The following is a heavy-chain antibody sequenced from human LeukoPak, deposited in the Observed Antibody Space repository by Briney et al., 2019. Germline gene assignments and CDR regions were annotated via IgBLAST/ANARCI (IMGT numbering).Heavy chain of an antibody. CDR3: ARVRAPLHWYFDL. V-gene: IGHV3-66*01. J-gene: IGHJ2*01. CDR1: GFTVITNY. Sequence: PGGSLRLSCAASGFTVITNYMSWVRQGPGRGLERVSVFYSGGRIYYADSVKGRFTISRDNSKNTLYLQMNSLRVEDTAVYYCARVRAPLHWYFDLWGRGTLVTVSS. D-gene: IGHD6-6*01. CDR2: FYSGGRI.